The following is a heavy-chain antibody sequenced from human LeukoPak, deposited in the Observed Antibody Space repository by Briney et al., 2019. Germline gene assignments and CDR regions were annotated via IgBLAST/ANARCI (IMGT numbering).Heavy chain of an antibody. Sequence: ASVKVPCKASGGTFSSYAISWVRQATGQGLEWMGWMNPNSGNTGYAQKFQGRVTMTRNTSISTAYMELSSLRSEDTAVYYCARGLKGSGWYRGLGYWGQGTLVTVSS. CDR1: GGTFSSYA. CDR3: ARGLKGSGWYRGLGY. J-gene: IGHJ4*02. V-gene: IGHV1-8*02. D-gene: IGHD6-19*01. CDR2: MNPNSGNT.